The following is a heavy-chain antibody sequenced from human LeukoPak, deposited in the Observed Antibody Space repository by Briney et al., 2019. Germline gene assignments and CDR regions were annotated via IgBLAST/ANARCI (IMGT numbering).Heavy chain of an antibody. J-gene: IGHJ5*02. Sequence: PGGSLRLSCAASGVTFSSYAMSWVRQAPGKGLEWVSAISGSGGSTYYADSVKGRFTISRDNSKNTLYLQMNSLRAEDTAVYYCAKDRWYQLLRDWFDPWGQGTLVTVSS. D-gene: IGHD2-2*01. V-gene: IGHV3-23*01. CDR3: AKDRWYQLLRDWFDP. CDR2: ISGSGGST. CDR1: GVTFSSYA.